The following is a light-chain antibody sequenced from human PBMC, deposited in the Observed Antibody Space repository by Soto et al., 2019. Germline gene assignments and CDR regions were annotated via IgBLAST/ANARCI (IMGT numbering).Light chain of an antibody. CDR3: QQSYSNPRT. CDR2: AAS. CDR1: QSISSY. J-gene: IGKJ2*01. Sequence: DIQMTQSPSSLSASVGDRVTITCRASQSISSYLNWYQQKPGKAPKLLIYAASSLQSGVPSRFSGSGSGTDFTLTISSLQPEDFATYYCQQSYSNPRTFGQGTKREIK. V-gene: IGKV1-39*01.